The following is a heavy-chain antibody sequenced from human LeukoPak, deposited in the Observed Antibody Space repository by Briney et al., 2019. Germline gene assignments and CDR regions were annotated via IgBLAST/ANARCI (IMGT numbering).Heavy chain of an antibody. CDR1: GFTFTNAW. CDR3: ATDQGYYYYDGTGFHSRDY. Sequence: GGSLRLSCVASGFTFTNAWMNWVRQAPGKGLEWVGHIKSKTDGGTTDHAAPVKGRFTISRDDSKNTLYLQMNSLKTEDTAVYYCATDQGYYYYDGTGFHSRDYWGQGTLVTVSS. D-gene: IGHD3-22*01. J-gene: IGHJ4*02. V-gene: IGHV3-15*07. CDR2: IKSKTDGGTT.